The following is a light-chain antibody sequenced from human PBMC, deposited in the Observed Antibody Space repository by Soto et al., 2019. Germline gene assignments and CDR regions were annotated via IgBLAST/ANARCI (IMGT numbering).Light chain of an antibody. CDR3: QQYNSYSPRT. J-gene: IGKJ1*01. Sequence: DIQMTQSPSTLSASVGDRVTITCRASQSISSWLAWYQQKPGKAPKLLIYDASSLESGVPSRFSGSGSGTEFPLPISSLQPDDFGTYYCQQYNSYSPRTFGQGTKVEIK. V-gene: IGKV1-5*01. CDR1: QSISSW. CDR2: DAS.